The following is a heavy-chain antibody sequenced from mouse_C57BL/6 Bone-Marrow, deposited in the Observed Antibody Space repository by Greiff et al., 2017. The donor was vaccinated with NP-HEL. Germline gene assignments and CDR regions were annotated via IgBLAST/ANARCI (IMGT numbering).Heavy chain of an antibody. J-gene: IGHJ3*01. D-gene: IGHD1-1*02. CDR3: ARHGGNYGFAY. CDR2: ISNLAYSI. V-gene: IGHV5-15*01. Sequence: DVKLVESGGGLVQPGGPLKLPCAASGFTFVDSGMAWVRQAPRKGPEGVAFISNLAYSIYYADTVTGRFTISRENAKNTLYLEMSSLRSEDTAMYYCARHGGNYGFAYWGQGTLVTVSA. CDR1: GFTFVDSG.